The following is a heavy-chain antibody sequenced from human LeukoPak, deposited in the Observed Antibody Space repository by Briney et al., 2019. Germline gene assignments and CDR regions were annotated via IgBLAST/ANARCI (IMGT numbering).Heavy chain of an antibody. V-gene: IGHV4-59*01. Sequence: SETLSLTCTVSGGSISSYYWSWIRQPPGKGLEWIGYIYYSGSTNYNPSLKSRVTISVDTSKNQFSLKLSSVTAADTAVYYCAREGRGAFDYWGQGTLVTVSS. CDR1: GGSISSYY. CDR2: IYYSGST. J-gene: IGHJ4*02. CDR3: AREGRGAFDY. D-gene: IGHD3-10*01.